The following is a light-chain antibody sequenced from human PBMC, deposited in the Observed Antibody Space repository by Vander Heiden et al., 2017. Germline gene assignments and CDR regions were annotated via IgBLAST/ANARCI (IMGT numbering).Light chain of an antibody. CDR3: CSYAGSSTFGVV. V-gene: IGLV2-23*03. CDR2: EGS. CDR1: GSDVGSFNF. J-gene: IGLJ2*01. Sequence: QSTLPQPASVSGSPGQSITISCTGTGSDVGSFNFVPGYQQHPGKAHKLMIEEGSKRPSGASNRFSGSKSGNTASLTISGLQAEDEADYYCCSYAGSSTFGVVFGGGTKLTVL.